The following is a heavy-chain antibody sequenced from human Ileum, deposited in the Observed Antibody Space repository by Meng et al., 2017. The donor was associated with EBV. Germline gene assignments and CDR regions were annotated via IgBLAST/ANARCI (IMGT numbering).Heavy chain of an antibody. D-gene: IGHD3-10*01. CDR1: NIPITNNYW. V-gene: IGHV4-4*02. Sequence: QVQLQESGPGLVKPSXXLXLTCAXSNIPITNNYWWSWVRQSPGKGLEWIGEIYYSGSTYYNPSLKSRVTMSVDTSKNHFSLSLSSVTAADTAVYYCARGGSGYYYGSGFDYWGQGILVTVSS. J-gene: IGHJ4*02. CDR3: ARGGSGYYYGSGFDY. CDR2: IYYSGST.